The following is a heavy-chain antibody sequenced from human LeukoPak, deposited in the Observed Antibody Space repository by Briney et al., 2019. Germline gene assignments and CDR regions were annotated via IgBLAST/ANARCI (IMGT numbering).Heavy chain of an antibody. V-gene: IGHV3-7*01. CDR2: IKQDGSEK. Sequence: GGSLRLSCAASGFTFSSYWMSWVRQAPGKGLEWVANIKQDGSEKYYVDSVKGRFTISRDNAKNSLYLQMNSLRAEDTAVYYCARSDIVVVPAALPIGLDYWGQGTLVTVSS. J-gene: IGHJ4*02. CDR3: ARSDIVVVPAALPIGLDY. CDR1: GFTFSSYW. D-gene: IGHD2-2*01.